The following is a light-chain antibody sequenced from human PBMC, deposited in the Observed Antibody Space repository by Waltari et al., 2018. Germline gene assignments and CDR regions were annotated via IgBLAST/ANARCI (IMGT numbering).Light chain of an antibody. V-gene: IGKV3-11*01. CDR2: DAT. J-gene: IGKJ2*01. Sequence: EIVLTQSPATLSLSPGERATLSCRASQSVSSYLAWYQQKPGQAPRLLIYDATNRATAIPPKFSGSGSGSDFTLTISSLEPEDFAIYYCQQRSNWPRGTFGQGTKLEIK. CDR3: QQRSNWPRGT. CDR1: QSVSSY.